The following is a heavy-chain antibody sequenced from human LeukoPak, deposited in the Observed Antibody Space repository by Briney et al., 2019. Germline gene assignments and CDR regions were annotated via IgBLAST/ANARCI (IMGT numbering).Heavy chain of an antibody. V-gene: IGHV4-39*01. D-gene: IGHD6-19*01. CDR2: IYYSGST. CDR1: GGSISSSSYY. J-gene: IGHJ4*02. CDR3: ARLSFGWYPFDY. Sequence: SETLSLTCTVSGGSISSSSYYWGWIRQPPGKGLEWIGSIYYSGSTYSNPSLKSRVTISVDTSKNQFSLKLSSVTAADTAVYYCARLSFGWYPFDYWGQGTLVTVSS.